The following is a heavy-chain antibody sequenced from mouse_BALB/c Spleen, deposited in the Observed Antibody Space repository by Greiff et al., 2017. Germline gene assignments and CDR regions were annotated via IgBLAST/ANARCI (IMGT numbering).Heavy chain of an antibody. CDR2: ISYDGSN. D-gene: IGHD2-4*01. Sequence: DVQLQESGPGLVKPSQSLSLTCSVTGYSITSGYYWNWIRQFPGNKLEWMGYISYDGSNNYNPSLKNRISITRDTSKNQFFLKLNSVTTEDTATYYCARDDYDRYFDVWGAGTTVTVSS. CDR3: ARDDYDRYFDV. J-gene: IGHJ1*01. V-gene: IGHV3-6*02. CDR1: GYSITSGYY.